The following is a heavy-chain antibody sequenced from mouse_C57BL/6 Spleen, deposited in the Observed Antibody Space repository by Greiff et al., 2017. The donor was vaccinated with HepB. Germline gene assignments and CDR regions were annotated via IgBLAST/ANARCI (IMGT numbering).Heavy chain of an antibody. J-gene: IGHJ1*03. CDR3: ASIYGSRSYWYLDG. V-gene: IGHV5-9*04. CDR1: GFTFSSYT. CDR2: ISGGGGNT. D-gene: IGHD1-1*01. Sequence: EVQLVESGGGLVKPGWSLKLSCAASGFTFSSYTMSWVRQTPEKRLEWVATISGGGGNTSYPDSVKGRFTISRDNAKNTLYLQMSSLRSEDTAVYYCASIYGSRSYWYLDGWGTGTTVTDSS.